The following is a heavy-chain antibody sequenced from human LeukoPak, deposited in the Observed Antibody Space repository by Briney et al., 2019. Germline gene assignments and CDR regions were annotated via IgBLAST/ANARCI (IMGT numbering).Heavy chain of an antibody. CDR1: GYTFTGYY. V-gene: IGHV1-2*02. D-gene: IGHD3-10*01. Sequence: GASMKVSCKASGYTFTGYYMHWVRQAPGQGLEWMGWINPNSGGTNYAQKFQGRVTMTRDTSISTAYMELSRLRSDDTAVYYCARELGSGSYPYGYWGQGTLVTVSS. J-gene: IGHJ4*02. CDR2: INPNSGGT. CDR3: ARELGSGSYPYGY.